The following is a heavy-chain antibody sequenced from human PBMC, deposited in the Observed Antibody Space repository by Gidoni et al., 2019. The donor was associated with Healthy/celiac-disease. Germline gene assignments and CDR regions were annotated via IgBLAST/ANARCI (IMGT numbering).Heavy chain of an antibody. V-gene: IGHV3-33*01. CDR2: IWYDGSNK. J-gene: IGHJ3*02. CDR1: GSTFSSYG. CDR3: ARDSLLDYDYVWGSYRRPGGAFDI. Sequence: QVQLVESGGGVVQPGRSLRLSCAASGSTFSSYGMHWVRQAPGKGLEWLAVIWYDGSNKYYADSVKGRFTISRDNSKNTLYLQMNSLRAEDTAVYYCARDSLLDYDYVWGSYRRPGGAFDIWGQGTMVTVSS. D-gene: IGHD3-16*02.